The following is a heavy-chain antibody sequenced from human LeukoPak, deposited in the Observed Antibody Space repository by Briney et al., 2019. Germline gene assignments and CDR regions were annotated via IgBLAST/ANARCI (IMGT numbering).Heavy chain of an antibody. V-gene: IGHV3-23*01. CDR3: AEDRRLTIGPDAFDI. J-gene: IGHJ3*02. D-gene: IGHD2-2*01. CDR1: GFTFSSYS. Sequence: GGSLRLSCAASGFTFSSYSMNWVRQAPGKGLEWVSAISGSGGSTYYADSVKGRFTISRDNSKNTLYLQMNSLRAEDTAVYYCAEDRRLTIGPDAFDIWGQGTMVTVSS. CDR2: ISGSGGST.